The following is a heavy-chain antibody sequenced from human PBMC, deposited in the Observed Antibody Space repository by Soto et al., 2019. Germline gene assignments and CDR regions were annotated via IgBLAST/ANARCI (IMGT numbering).Heavy chain of an antibody. J-gene: IGHJ4*02. CDR3: ARDDGDSGPRGFDY. D-gene: IGHD5-12*01. CDR2: SIPILGIA. V-gene: IGHV1-69*08. CDR1: VGTFSSYT. Sequence: QVQLVQSGAEVKKPGSSVKVSCKDAVGTFSSYTISWVRQATGQGLEWMGRSIPILGIANYAQKFQGRVTITADKSTSTAYIELSSLRSEDTAVYYCARDDGDSGPRGFDYWCQRTLVTVAS.